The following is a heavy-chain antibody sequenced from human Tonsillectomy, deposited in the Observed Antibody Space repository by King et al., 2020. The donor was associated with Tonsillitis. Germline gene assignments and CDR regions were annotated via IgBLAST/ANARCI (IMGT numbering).Heavy chain of an antibody. V-gene: IGHV4-61*02. J-gene: IGHJ4*02. CDR2: IYTSGST. D-gene: IGHD3-22*01. Sequence: QLQESGPGLVKPSQTLSLTCTVSGGSISSGSYFWSWIRQPAGKGLEWIGRIYTSGSTNYNPSLKSRVTMSVDTSKNQFSLKLSSVTAADTAVYYCAREEGYYDKGGGWDWGQGTLVTVSS. CDR1: GGSISSGSYF. CDR3: AREEGYYDKGGGWD.